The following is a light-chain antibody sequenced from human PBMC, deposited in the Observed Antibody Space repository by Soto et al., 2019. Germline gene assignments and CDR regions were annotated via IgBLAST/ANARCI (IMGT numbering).Light chain of an antibody. V-gene: IGKV3-20*01. J-gene: IGKJ4*01. CDR3: QQYGSSRLT. CDR2: GAS. CDR1: QSVSSSF. Sequence: EIVLTQSPGTLSLSPGERATLSCRASQSVSSSFLTWYQQKPRQAPRLLIYGASSRATGIPDRFSGSGSGADFTLTISRLEPEDFAVYYCQQYGSSRLTFGGGTKVDIK.